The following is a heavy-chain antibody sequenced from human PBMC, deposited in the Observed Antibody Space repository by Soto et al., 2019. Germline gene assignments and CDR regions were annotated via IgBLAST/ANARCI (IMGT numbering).Heavy chain of an antibody. J-gene: IGHJ4*02. CDR2: IIPIFGTA. Sequence: QVQLVQSGAEVKKPGSSVKVSCKASGGTFSSYAISWVRQAPGQGLEWMGGIIPIFGTANYAQKFQGRVTITADESTSTAYMELSSLRSEDTAVYYCALTTTRNEYGDYVPRYYFDYWGQGTLVTVSS. D-gene: IGHD4-17*01. V-gene: IGHV1-69*01. CDR1: GGTFSSYA. CDR3: ALTTTRNEYGDYVPRYYFDY.